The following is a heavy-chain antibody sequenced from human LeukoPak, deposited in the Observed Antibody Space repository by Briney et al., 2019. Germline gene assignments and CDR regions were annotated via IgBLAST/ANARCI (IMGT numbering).Heavy chain of an antibody. CDR1: GFTFSSYW. Sequence: GGSLRLSCAASGFTFSSYWMSWVRQAPGKGLEWVANIKQDGSEKYYVDSVKGRFTISRDNAKNSLYLQMNSLRAEDTAVYYCARDDGAAAGLFDYWGQGTLVAVSS. CDR2: IKQDGSEK. CDR3: ARDDGAAAGLFDY. J-gene: IGHJ4*02. V-gene: IGHV3-7*01. D-gene: IGHD6-13*01.